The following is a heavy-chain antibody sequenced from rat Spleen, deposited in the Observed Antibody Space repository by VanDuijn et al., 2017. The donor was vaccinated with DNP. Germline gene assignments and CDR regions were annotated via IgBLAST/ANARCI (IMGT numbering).Heavy chain of an antibody. J-gene: IGHJ2*01. D-gene: IGHD1-2*01. CDR3: AKGYYSTYAYVMDA. Sequence: EVQLVESGGGLVQPGRSMKLSCSALGFSFSNFDMAWVRQAPTKGLEWVATISYTGGSTSYRDSVKGRITISRDNAENTVYLQMNSLRSEDTATYYCAKGYYSTYAYVMDAWGQGVMVTVSS. CDR2: ISYTGGST. CDR1: GFSFSNFD. V-gene: IGHV5-29*01.